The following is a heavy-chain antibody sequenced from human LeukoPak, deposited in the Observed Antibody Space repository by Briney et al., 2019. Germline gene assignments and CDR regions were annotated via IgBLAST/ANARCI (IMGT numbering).Heavy chain of an antibody. V-gene: IGHV4-59*01. CDR1: GGSISNYY. CDR2: IYYSGST. J-gene: IGHJ3*02. CDR3: ARVLFSAFDI. Sequence: SETLSLTCTASGGSISNYYWSWIRQPPGKGLEWIGYIYYSGSTNYNPSLKSRVTISVDTSKNQFSLKLSSVTAADTAVYYCARVLFSAFDIWGQGTMVTVSS.